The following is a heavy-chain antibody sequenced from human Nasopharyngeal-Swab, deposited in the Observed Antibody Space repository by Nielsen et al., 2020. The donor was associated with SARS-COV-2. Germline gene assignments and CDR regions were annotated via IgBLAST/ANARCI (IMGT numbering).Heavy chain of an antibody. CDR1: GGSITSGGYN. CDR3: ARRSRPIVGATSFDY. J-gene: IGHJ4*02. CDR2: IYYSGST. Sequence: SETLSLTCTVSGGSITSGGYNWGWVRQPPGKELEWIGSIYYSGSTYYNPPLKSRVTISVDTSKNQFSLKLSSVTAADTAVYYCARRSRPIVGATSFDYWGQGTLVTVSS. V-gene: IGHV4-39*01. D-gene: IGHD1-26*01.